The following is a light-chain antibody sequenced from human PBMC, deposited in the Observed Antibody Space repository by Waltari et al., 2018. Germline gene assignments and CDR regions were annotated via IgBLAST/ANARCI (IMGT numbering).Light chain of an antibody. J-gene: IGKJ3*01. CDR1: SILHSSGDKDY. CDR3: QQYYSTPFT. Sequence: SILHSSGDKDYLGWYRQKSGRSPKLLIYGASTRESGVPDRFSGSGSGTDFTLTISSLQAEDVAVYYCQQYYSTPFTFGPGTKVDIK. V-gene: IGKV4-1*01. CDR2: GAS.